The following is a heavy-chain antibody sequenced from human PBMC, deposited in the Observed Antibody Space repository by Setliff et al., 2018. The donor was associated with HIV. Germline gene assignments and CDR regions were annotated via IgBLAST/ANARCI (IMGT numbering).Heavy chain of an antibody. CDR2: ILYDESDK. Sequence: PGGSLRLSCAASGFTLSTYGMYWVRQAPGKGLEWVAVILYDESDKYYADSVKGRFTISRDNSKNTVYLQMNSLRLEDTAVYYCAKVSSPYTTSSFVLDYWGQGTQVTVSS. CDR3: AKVSSPYTTSSFVLDY. V-gene: IGHV3-30*18. CDR1: GFTLSTYG. D-gene: IGHD6-6*01. J-gene: IGHJ4*02.